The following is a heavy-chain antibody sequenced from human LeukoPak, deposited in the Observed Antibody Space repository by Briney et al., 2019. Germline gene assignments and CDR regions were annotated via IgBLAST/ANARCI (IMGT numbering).Heavy chain of an antibody. Sequence: GSLRLSCAASGFTFSSYAMSWVRQPPGKGLEWIGEINHSGSTNYNPSLKSRVTISVDTSKNQFSLKLSSVTAADTAVYYCARGMYYYDSSGYYYAYYFDYWGQGTLVTVSS. CDR2: INHSGST. J-gene: IGHJ4*02. CDR1: GFTFSSYA. V-gene: IGHV4-34*01. CDR3: ARGMYYYDSSGYYYAYYFDY. D-gene: IGHD3-22*01.